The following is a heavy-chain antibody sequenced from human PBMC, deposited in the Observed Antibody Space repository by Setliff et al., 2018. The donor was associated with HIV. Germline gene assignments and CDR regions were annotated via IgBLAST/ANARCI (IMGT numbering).Heavy chain of an antibody. J-gene: IGHJ4*02. CDR2: IYTSGST. D-gene: IGHD5-12*01. Sequence: SETLSLTCTVSGGSITNGGYYWSWIRQPAGKGLEWIGHIYTSGSTTYSPSLKSRVTILLDPSKNQFSLKLSSVTAADTAVYYCARSRGTQQEEYYFDYWGPGTLVTVSS. CDR3: ARSRGTQQEEYYFDY. V-gene: IGHV4-61*09. CDR1: GGSITNGGYY.